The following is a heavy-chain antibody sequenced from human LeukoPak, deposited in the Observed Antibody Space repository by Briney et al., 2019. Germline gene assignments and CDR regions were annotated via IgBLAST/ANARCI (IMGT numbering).Heavy chain of an antibody. V-gene: IGHV3-48*04. Sequence: GGSLRLSCAASGFTFSSYWMSWVRQAPGKGLEWVSNIGSSGTTRYYADSVKGRFSISRDNAKNSLYLQMNSLRVEDTGVYYCALLAGASDFDCWGEGSLVTVSS. J-gene: IGHJ4*02. D-gene: IGHD6-25*01. CDR3: ALLAGASDFDC. CDR1: GFTFSSYW. CDR2: IGSSGTTR.